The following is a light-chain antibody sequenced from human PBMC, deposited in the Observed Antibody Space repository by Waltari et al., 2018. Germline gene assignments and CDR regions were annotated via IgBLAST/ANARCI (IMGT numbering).Light chain of an antibody. CDR2: EVS. J-gene: IGLJ3*02. V-gene: IGLV2-14*01. CDR3: TSYTSTSTLGV. Sequence: QSALTQPASVSGSPGQSITISCTGTSSDVGGYKYVSWYQQHPGKAPKVMIYEVSNRPSGVSNRFSCSKSGNTASLTISGLQAEDEADYYCTSYTSTSTLGVFGGGTKLTVL. CDR1: SSDVGGYKY.